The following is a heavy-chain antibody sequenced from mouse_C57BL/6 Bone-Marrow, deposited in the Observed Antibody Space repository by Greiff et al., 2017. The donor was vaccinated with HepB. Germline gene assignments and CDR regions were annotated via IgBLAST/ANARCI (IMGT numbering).Heavy chain of an antibody. J-gene: IGHJ1*03. D-gene: IGHD2-4*01. CDR3: ARSGGGYDYRYWYFDV. V-gene: IGHV7-3*01. CDR2: IRNKANGYTT. Sequence: EVMLVESGGGLVQPGGSLSLSCAASGFTFTDYYMSWVRQPPGKALEWLGFIRNKANGYTTEYSASVKGRFTISRDNSQSNLYLQMNALRAEDSATYYCARSGGGYDYRYWYFDVWGTGTTVTVSS. CDR1: GFTFTDYY.